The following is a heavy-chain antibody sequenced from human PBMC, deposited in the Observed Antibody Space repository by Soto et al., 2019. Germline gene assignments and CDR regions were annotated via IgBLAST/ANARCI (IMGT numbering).Heavy chain of an antibody. V-gene: IGHV3-33*01. CDR1: GFTFRNYG. J-gene: IGHJ2*01. Sequence: QVQLVESGGGVVQPGTSPRLSCAASGFTFRNYGMHWVRQAPGKGLEWVALISYDGRYTFYVDSVKGRFTISRDNSRSTLHLQMNSLRAEDTAVYYCTRDVSSRYFDLWGRGSLVTVSS. CDR2: ISYDGRYT. CDR3: TRDVSSRYFDL.